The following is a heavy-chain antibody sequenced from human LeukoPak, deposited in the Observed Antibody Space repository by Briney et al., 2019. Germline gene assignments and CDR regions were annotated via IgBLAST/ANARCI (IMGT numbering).Heavy chain of an antibody. V-gene: IGHV3-21*01. D-gene: IGHD3-22*01. J-gene: IGHJ4*02. CDR3: ARGYYYDSSVAY. CDR1: GFTFSTFG. CDR2: ISHCSTYI. Sequence: GGSLRLSCAASGFTFSTFGFNWVRQAPGKGLEWVSSISHCSTYISYADSVKGRFTISRDNARNSLFLQMNSLRAEDTAVYYCARGYYYDSSVAYWGQGTMVSVSS.